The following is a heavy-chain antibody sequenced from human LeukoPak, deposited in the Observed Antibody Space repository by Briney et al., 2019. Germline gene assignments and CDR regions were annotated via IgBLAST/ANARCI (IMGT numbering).Heavy chain of an antibody. V-gene: IGHV1-3*02. CDR2: SNAGNGNT. CDR1: GYTFTSYA. J-gene: IGHJ6*03. CDR3: ARDPYSGGYGDYYYYYMDV. D-gene: IGHD1-26*01. Sequence: ASVKVSCKASGYTFTSYAMHWVRQAPGQRLEWMGWSNAGNGNTKYSQEFQGRVTITRDTSASTAYMELSSLRSEGMAVYYCARDPYSGGYGDYYYYYMDVWGKGTTVTISS.